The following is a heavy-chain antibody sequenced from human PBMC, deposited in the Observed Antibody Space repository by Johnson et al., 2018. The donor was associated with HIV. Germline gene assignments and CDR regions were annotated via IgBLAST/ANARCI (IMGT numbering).Heavy chain of an antibody. J-gene: IGHJ3*02. D-gene: IGHD1-14*01. CDR1: GFTFTSYA. V-gene: IGHV3-64*01. Sequence: VQLVESGGDLVQPGGSLRLSCVGSGFTFTSYALHWVRQAPGKGLEYVSAISSNGGSTYYANSVSGRFTISRDNSKNTLYLQIDSLRDEDMAVYYCAKEGPTGAFDIWGQGTMVTVSS. CDR3: AKEGPTGAFDI. CDR2: ISSNGGST.